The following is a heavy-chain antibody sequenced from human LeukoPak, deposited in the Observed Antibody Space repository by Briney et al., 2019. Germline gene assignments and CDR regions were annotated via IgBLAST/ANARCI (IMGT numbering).Heavy chain of an antibody. V-gene: IGHV3-7*03. Sequence: GGSLRLSCAASGFTFSSYWMSWVRQAPGKGLEWVANIKQDGSEKYYVDSVKGRLTISRDNAKNSLYLQMNSLRAEDTAVYYCARVVQIEGSPSYFDYWGQGTLVTVSS. CDR2: IKQDGSEK. CDR3: ARVVQIEGSPSYFDY. J-gene: IGHJ4*02. CDR1: GFTFSSYW. D-gene: IGHD1-26*01.